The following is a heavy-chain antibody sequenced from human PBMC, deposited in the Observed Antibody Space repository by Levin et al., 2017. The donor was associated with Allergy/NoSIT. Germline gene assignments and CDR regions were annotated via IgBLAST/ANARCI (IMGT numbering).Heavy chain of an antibody. CDR2: IYWDDDK. CDR1: GFSLSTSGVG. D-gene: IGHD6-13*01. J-gene: IGHJ4*02. V-gene: IGHV2-5*02. CDR3: ASRRYSNRGDPFDY. Sequence: SGPTLVKPTQTLTLTCTFSGFSLSTSGVGVGWIRQPPGKALEWLALIYWDDDKRYSPSLKSRHNITKDTSKNQVVLTMTSMYPVDTATYYCASRRYSNRGDPFDYWGQGTLVTVSS.